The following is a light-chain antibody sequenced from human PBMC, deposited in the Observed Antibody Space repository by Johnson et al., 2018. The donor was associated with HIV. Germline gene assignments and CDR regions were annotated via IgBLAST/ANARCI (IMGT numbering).Light chain of an antibody. CDR1: SSNIGKNY. J-gene: IGLJ1*01. Sequence: QSVLTQPPSVSAAPGQKVTISCSGSSSNIGKNYVSWYQQLPGTAPKLLIYENNKRPSGIPDRFSGSKSGTSATLGITGLQTGDEGDYYCGTWDRSLSAGGVFG. V-gene: IGLV1-51*02. CDR2: ENN. CDR3: GTWDRSLSAGGV.